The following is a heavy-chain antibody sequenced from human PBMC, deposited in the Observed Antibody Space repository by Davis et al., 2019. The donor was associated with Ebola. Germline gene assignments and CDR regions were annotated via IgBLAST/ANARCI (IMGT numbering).Heavy chain of an antibody. CDR2: IGTRGDPT. Sequence: PGGSLRLSCAASGCTFTSYTMNWVRQATGKGLEWVSYIGTRGDPTVYADSVKVRFTVSRDDANNSLSLLMNSLRDEDTAIYYCVRDYLFALDIWGKGTMVTVSS. CDR3: VRDYLFALDI. CDR1: GCTFTSYT. V-gene: IGHV3-48*02. J-gene: IGHJ3*02.